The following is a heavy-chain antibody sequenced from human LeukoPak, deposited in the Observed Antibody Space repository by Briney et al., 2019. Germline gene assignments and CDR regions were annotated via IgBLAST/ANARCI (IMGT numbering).Heavy chain of an antibody. D-gene: IGHD1-26*01. CDR3: ARGGELGSFDAFDI. V-gene: IGHV1-18*01. J-gene: IGHJ3*02. Sequence: ASVKVSCKASGYTLTSYVINWGRQAPGQGLEGMGWISTYNGETNYAQKLQSRVTMTRDMSTSTVYMELSSLRSEDTAVYYCARGGELGSFDAFDIWGQGTMVTVSS. CDR2: ISTYNGET. CDR1: GYTLTSYV.